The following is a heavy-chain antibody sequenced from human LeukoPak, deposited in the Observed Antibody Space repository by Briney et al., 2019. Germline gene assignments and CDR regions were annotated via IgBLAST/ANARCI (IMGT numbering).Heavy chain of an antibody. CDR3: ARPLSYSSYAALGY. J-gene: IGHJ4*02. V-gene: IGHV3-48*02. CDR1: GFPFSSFG. CDR2: ISSSTGTI. D-gene: IGHD6-6*01. Sequence: GGSLRLSCAASGFPFSSFGMNWVRQAPGKGLEWVSYISSSTGTIYYADSVKGRFTISRDNAKNSLYLQMNSLRDEDTAVYYCARPLSYSSYAALGYWGQGTLVTVSS.